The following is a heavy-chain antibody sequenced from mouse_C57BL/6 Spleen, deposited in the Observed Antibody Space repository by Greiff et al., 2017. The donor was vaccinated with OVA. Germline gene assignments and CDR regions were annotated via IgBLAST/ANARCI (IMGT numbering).Heavy chain of an antibody. J-gene: IGHJ1*03. CDR2: IYPRSGNT. V-gene: IGHV1-81*01. CDR1: GYTFTSYG. Sequence: VQLQQSGAELARPGASVKLSCKASGYTFTSYGISWVKQRTGQGLEWIGEIYPRSGNTYYNEKFKGKATLTADKSSSTAYMELRSLTSEDSAVYFCARYDRGSSSYWYFDVWGTGTTVTVSS. D-gene: IGHD1-1*01. CDR3: ARYDRGSSSYWYFDV.